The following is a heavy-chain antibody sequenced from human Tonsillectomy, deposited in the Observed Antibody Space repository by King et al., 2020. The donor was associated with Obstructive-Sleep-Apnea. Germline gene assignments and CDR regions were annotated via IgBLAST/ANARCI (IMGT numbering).Heavy chain of an antibody. CDR3: ARGGSSGWYPFDY. D-gene: IGHD6-19*01. CDR2: INPNSGGT. Sequence: VQLVESGAEVKKPGASVKVSCKASGYTFTGYYMHWVRQAPGQGLEWMGWINPNSGGTNYAQKFQGWVTMTRDTSISTAYMELSRLRSDDTGVYYCARGGSSGWYPFDYWGQGTLVTVSS. CDR1: GYTFTGYY. J-gene: IGHJ4*02. V-gene: IGHV1-2*04.